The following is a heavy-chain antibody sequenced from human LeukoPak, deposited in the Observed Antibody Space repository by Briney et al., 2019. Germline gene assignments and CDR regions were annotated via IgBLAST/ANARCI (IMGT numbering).Heavy chain of an antibody. CDR1: GFTFSTYA. V-gene: IGHV3-21*06. CDR3: ARGRPTGSSRRFIVQ. D-gene: IGHD1-26*01. CDR2: MSSGGTYI. J-gene: IGHJ4*02. Sequence: VGSLRLSCAASGFTFSTYAMTWVRQAPGRGLEWVSSMSSGGTYIYYADSVRGRFTISRDNAKDSLFLLMNSLRVEDTAVYYCARGRPTGSSRRFIVQWGQGTLVSVSS.